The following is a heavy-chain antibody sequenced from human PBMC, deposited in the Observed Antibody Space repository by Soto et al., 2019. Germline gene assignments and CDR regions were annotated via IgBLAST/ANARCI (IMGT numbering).Heavy chain of an antibody. CDR3: ARETIPQINYYGTDV. D-gene: IGHD3-3*01. Sequence: QVQLVQSGAAVREPGASVTVSCKASGYTFTNYGISWVRQAPGQGLEWIGWISAYNGKIDYAQKVQGRVTLTTDTSTSIAFMELRRLRSYDTAVYYCARETIPQINYYGTDVWGQGTTVTVSS. V-gene: IGHV1-18*01. CDR1: GYTFTNYG. J-gene: IGHJ6*02. CDR2: ISAYNGKI.